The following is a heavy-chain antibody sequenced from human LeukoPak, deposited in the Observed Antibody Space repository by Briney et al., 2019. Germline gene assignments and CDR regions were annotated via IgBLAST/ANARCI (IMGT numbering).Heavy chain of an antibody. CDR1: GVSITDYY. V-gene: IGHV4-59*01. CDR2: IYYGST. Sequence: SETLSLTCTVSGVSITDYYWSWIRQPPGKGLEWIGYIYYGSTNYNPSLKSRVTISVDTAKNQFSLKLSPVTAADTAVYYCARFRAFDIWGQGTIVTVSS. CDR3: ARFRAFDI. J-gene: IGHJ3*02.